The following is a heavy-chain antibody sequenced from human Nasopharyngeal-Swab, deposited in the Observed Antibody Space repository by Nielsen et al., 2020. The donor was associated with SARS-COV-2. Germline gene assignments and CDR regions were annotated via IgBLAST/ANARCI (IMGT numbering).Heavy chain of an antibody. D-gene: IGHD3-10*01. CDR1: GFTLSSYA. CDR2: ISGSGGST. Sequence: GEALKISWAASGFTLSSYAMSWVRQAPGKGLEWVSAISGSGGSTYYADSVKGRFTISRDNSKNTLYLQMNSLRAEDTAVYYCAKGHDYYGSGSYHRGYWGQGTLVTVSS. CDR3: AKGHDYYGSGSYHRGY. V-gene: IGHV3-23*01. J-gene: IGHJ4*02.